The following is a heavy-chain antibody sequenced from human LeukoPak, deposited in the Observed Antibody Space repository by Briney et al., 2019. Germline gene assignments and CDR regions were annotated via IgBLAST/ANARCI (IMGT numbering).Heavy chain of an antibody. CDR1: GGTFSSYA. CDR3: ARLMYYYDSSGYTHDAFGI. D-gene: IGHD3-22*01. Sequence: SVKVSCKASGGTFSSYAISWLRQAPGQGLEWMGGIISIFGTAILAQKLQCRVTITADESTRPAYMELSSLRSEDTAVYYCARLMYYYDSSGYTHDAFGIWGQGTVVTVSS. J-gene: IGHJ3*02. CDR2: IISIFGTA. V-gene: IGHV1-69*01.